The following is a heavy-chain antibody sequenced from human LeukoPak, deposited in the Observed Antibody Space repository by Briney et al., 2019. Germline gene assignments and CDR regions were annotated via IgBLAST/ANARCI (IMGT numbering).Heavy chain of an antibody. Sequence: PGGSLRLSCAASGFTFSSYSMNWVRQAPGKGLEWIGSIYYSGNTYNNPSLKSRVTMSVDTSKNQFSLKLSSVTAADTAVYYCARHGHYYDSSVYYYYFDYWGQGTLVTVSS. CDR2: IYYSGNT. V-gene: IGHV4-39*01. D-gene: IGHD3-22*01. CDR3: ARHGHYYDSSVYYYYFDY. J-gene: IGHJ4*02. CDR1: GFTFSSYSMN.